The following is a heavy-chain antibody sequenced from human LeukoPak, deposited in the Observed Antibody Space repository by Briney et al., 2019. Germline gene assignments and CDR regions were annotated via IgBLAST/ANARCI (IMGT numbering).Heavy chain of an antibody. J-gene: IGHJ4*02. CDR1: GFTVSSNY. Sequence: GGSLRLSCAASGFTVSSNYMSWVRQAPGKGLEWVSVIYSGGSIYYADSVKGRFTISRDNAKNSLYLQMNSLRAEDTAVYYCARGGDGSGSYYDTLYYFDYWGQETLVTVSS. CDR2: IYSGGSI. D-gene: IGHD3-10*01. V-gene: IGHV3-53*01. CDR3: ARGGDGSGSYYDTLYYFDY.